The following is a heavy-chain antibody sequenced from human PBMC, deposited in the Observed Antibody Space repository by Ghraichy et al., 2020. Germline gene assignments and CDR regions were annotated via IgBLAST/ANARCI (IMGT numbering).Heavy chain of an antibody. CDR2: IWYDGSNK. CDR1: GFTFSSYG. V-gene: IGHV3-33*08. D-gene: IGHD6-13*01. CDR3: ARGTASSSWYSPLDY. Sequence: GGSLRLSCAASGFTFSSYGMHWVRQAPGKGLEWVAVIWYDGSNKYYADSVKGRFTISRDNSKNTLYLQMNSLRAEDTAVYYCARGTASSSWYSPLDYWGQGTLVTVSS. J-gene: IGHJ4*02.